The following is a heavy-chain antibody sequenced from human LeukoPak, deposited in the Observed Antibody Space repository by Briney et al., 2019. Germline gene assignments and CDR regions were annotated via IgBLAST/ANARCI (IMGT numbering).Heavy chain of an antibody. Sequence: PSETLSLTCAVYGGSFSGYYWSWIRQPPGKGLEWIGEINHIGSTNYNPSLKSRVTISVDTSKNQFSLKLSSVTAADTAVYYCARGWSIVGAKNIRFHQKYDYWGQGTLVTVSS. J-gene: IGHJ4*02. V-gene: IGHV4-34*01. CDR2: INHIGST. D-gene: IGHD1-26*01. CDR3: ARGWSIVGAKNIRFHQKYDY. CDR1: GGSFSGYY.